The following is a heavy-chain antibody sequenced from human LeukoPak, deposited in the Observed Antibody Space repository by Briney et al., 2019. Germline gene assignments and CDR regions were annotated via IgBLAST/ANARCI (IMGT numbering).Heavy chain of an antibody. CDR1: GGTFSSYA. V-gene: IGHV1-69*04. D-gene: IGHD3-3*01. CDR3: ARARGNDFWSGSSSDY. Sequence: SVKVSCKASGGTFSSYAISWVRQAPGQGLEWMGRIIPILGIANYAQKFQGRVTITADKSTSTAYMELSSLRSEDTAVYYCARARGNDFWSGSSSDYWGQGTLVTVSS. CDR2: IIPILGIA. J-gene: IGHJ4*02.